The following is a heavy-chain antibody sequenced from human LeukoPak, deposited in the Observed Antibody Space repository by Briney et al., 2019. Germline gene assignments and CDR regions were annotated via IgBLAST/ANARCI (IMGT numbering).Heavy chain of an antibody. D-gene: IGHD3-10*01. CDR1: GYTFTTYW. J-gene: IGHJ2*01. V-gene: IGHV5-51*01. CDR2: LYPDDSDT. Sequence: GESLKISCQASGYTFTTYWIGWVRQLPGKGLERMGILYPDDSDTTYSPSFQGQVTISADKSFSTAYLQWSSLKASDTAIYYCARLGGDTYYFGSASYPNWYFDLWGRGALVTVSS. CDR3: ARLGGDTYYFGSASYPNWYFDL.